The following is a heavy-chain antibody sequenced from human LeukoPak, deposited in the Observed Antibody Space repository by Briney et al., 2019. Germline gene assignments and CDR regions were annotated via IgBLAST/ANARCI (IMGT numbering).Heavy chain of an antibody. CDR1: GYTFSSYG. D-gene: IGHD2-2*01. J-gene: IGHJ4*02. CDR3: ARGAYQAADY. V-gene: IGHV1-18*01. Sequence: ASVTVSCKASGYTFSSYGISWVRQAPGQGLEWMGWISVYNGNTDYAQKLQGRVTMTTDTSTSTAYMELRSLRADDTAVYYCARGAYQAADYWGQGTLVTVSS. CDR2: ISVYNGNT.